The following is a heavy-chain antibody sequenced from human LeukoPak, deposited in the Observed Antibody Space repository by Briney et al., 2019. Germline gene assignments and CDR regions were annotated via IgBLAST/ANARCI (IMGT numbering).Heavy chain of an antibody. J-gene: IGHJ6*02. V-gene: IGHV3-7*03. D-gene: IGHD1/OR15-1a*01. CDR2: MNKDGSEK. Sequence: PGGSLRLSCAASGFLLSNHWMTWVRQAPGKGPEWVANMNKDGSEKYYVDSVKGRFTISRDTAKNSLYLQMSNLRAEDTALYYCARNNDMDVWGQGTTVIVSS. CDR1: GFLLSNHW. CDR3: ARNNDMDV.